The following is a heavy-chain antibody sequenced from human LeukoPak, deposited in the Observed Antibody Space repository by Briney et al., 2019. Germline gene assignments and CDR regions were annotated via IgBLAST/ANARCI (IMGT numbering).Heavy chain of an antibody. D-gene: IGHD3-16*01. J-gene: IGHJ3*02. CDR2: IYYSGST. CDR3: ARVIRFHDAFDI. CDR1: GGSISSSSYY. Sequence: PSETLSLTCTVSGGSISSSSYYWGWIRQPPGQGLEWIGSIYYSGSTYYNPSLKSRVTISVDTSKNQFSLKLSSVTAADTAVYYCARVIRFHDAFDIWGQGTMVTVSS. V-gene: IGHV4-39*01.